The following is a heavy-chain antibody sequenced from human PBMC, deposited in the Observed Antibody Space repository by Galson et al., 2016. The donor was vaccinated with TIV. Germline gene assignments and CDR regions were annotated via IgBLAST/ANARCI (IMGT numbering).Heavy chain of an antibody. CDR2: MSAYSGAS. J-gene: IGHJ4*02. CDR1: GGTFTSFA. Sequence: SVKVSCKASGGTFTSFAISWVRQSRGQGLEWMGYMSAYSGASNYAQEFQGRVTITTDTSTSTAYMELRNLIFDDTAVYYCARYSSTSSRRFDYWGQGTLVTVPA. D-gene: IGHD6-6*01. CDR3: ARYSSTSSRRFDY. V-gene: IGHV1-18*01.